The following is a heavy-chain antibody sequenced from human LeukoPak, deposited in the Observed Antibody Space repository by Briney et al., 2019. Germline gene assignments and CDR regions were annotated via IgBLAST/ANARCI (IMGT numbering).Heavy chain of an antibody. CDR3: SGVGRQLAPFDY. CDR1: GGSISSYY. CDR2: IYTSGST. Sequence: SETLSLTCTVSGGSISSYYWSWIRQPAGKGLEWIGRIYTSGSTNYNPSLTSRVTMSVDTSKNQFSLTLGSVTAAATAVYSVSGVGRQLAPFDYWGQGTPVSVYS. D-gene: IGHD6-13*01. J-gene: IGHJ4*02. V-gene: IGHV4-4*07.